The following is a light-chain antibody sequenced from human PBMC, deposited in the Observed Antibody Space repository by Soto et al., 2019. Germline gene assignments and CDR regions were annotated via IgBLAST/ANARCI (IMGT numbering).Light chain of an antibody. CDR3: SSHTRYSTRV. CDR1: SSDVGGYNY. V-gene: IGLV2-14*01. CDR2: EVS. J-gene: IGLJ1*01. Sequence: QSALTQPASVSGSPGQSIAISCTGTSSDVGGYNYVPWYQQHPGKAPKLMIHEVSNRPSGVSDRFSGSKSGNTASLTISGLQADDEADYYCSSHTRYSTRVFGTGTKVTVL.